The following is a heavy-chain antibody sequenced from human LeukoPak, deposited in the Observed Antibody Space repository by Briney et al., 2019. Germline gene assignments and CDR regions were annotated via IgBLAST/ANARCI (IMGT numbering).Heavy chain of an antibody. CDR2: ISWDGFST. J-gene: IGHJ4*02. V-gene: IGHV3-43D*03. Sequence: PGGSLRLSCSASGFTFDTYAMHWVRQAPGKGLEWVSLISWDGFSTYYADSVRGRFTISRDNSKNSLYLQMSSLRADDTAVYYCARVEASGYDYGAFDYWGQGTLVTVSS. CDR3: ARVEASGYDYGAFDY. CDR1: GFTFDTYA. D-gene: IGHD5-12*01.